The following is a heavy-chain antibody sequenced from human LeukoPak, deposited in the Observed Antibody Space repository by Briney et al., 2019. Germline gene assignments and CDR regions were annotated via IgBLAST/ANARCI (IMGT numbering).Heavy chain of an antibody. Sequence: GGSLRLSCAASGFTFHDHGMDWVRQAPGKGLEWVSVIYSGGSTYYADSVTGRFTISRDNSKNTLYLQMNSLRTEDTAVYYCARLPNYWGQGTLVTVSS. CDR1: GFTFHDHG. CDR3: ARLPNY. V-gene: IGHV3-66*02. CDR2: IYSGGST. J-gene: IGHJ4*02.